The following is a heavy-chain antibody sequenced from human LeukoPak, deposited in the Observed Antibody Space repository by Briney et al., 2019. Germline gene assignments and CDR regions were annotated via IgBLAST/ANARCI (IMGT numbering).Heavy chain of an antibody. J-gene: IGHJ4*02. D-gene: IGHD3-10*01. Sequence: PWETLSLTCAVYGGSFSGYYWSWIRQPPGKGLEWIGEINHSGSTNYNPSLKSRVTISVDTSKNQFSLKLSSVTAADAAVYYCARRYTMVPGENYWGQGTLVTVSS. CDR1: GGSFSGYY. CDR2: INHSGST. CDR3: ARRYTMVPGENY. V-gene: IGHV4-34*01.